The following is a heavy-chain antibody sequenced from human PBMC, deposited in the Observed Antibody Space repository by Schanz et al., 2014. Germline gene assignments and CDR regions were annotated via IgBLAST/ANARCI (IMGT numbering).Heavy chain of an antibody. D-gene: IGHD3-9*01. CDR1: GYTFTSYY. Sequence: QLMQSGSEVRKPGASVKVSCKASGYTFTSYYMHWVRQAPGQGLEWMGIINPSGGSTSYAQKFQGRVTMTSDTSTSTVYMELSSLRSEDTAVYYCAKVDRTRYYAMDVWGQGTTVTVSS. CDR3: AKVDRTRYYAMDV. CDR2: INPSGGST. V-gene: IGHV1-46*01. J-gene: IGHJ6*02.